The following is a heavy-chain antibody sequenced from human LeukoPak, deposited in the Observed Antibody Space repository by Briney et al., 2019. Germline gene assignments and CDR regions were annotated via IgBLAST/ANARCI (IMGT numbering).Heavy chain of an antibody. CDR3: AINVKYYEIWSGLDP. Sequence: GGSLRLSCAASGFSFSDYYMAWIRQAPGKGLEWVSFISSSGSAIYYADSVEGRFTMSRDNGKNSLYLQMDSLRAEDTAMYYCAINVKYYEIWSGLDPLGQGTIVTVSS. CDR2: ISSSGSAI. V-gene: IGHV3-11*04. D-gene: IGHD3-3*01. CDR1: GFSFSDYY. J-gene: IGHJ5*02.